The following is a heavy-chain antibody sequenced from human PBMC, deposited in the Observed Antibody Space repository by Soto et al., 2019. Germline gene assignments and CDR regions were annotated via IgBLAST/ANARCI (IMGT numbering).Heavy chain of an antibody. Sequence: PGGSLRLSCAASGFTFSSYAMSWVRQAPGKGLEWVSAISGSGGSTYYADSVKGRFTISRDNSKNTLYLQMNSLRAEDTAVYYCAKGPSYYYDSSGYHYPYYFDYWGQGTLVTVSS. J-gene: IGHJ4*02. V-gene: IGHV3-23*01. D-gene: IGHD3-22*01. CDR2: ISGSGGST. CDR1: GFTFSSYA. CDR3: AKGPSYYYDSSGYHYPYYFDY.